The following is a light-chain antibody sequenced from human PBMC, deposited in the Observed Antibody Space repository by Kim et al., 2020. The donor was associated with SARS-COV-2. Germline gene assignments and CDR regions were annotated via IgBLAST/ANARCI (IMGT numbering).Light chain of an antibody. J-gene: IGKJ5*01. CDR2: EVS. Sequence: DTVMTQTPVSLSVTPGQPASISCKSSDSLLYSDGKTYLHWYLQRPGQSPHLLISEVSSRFSGVPDRFSGSGSQTDFTLEISRVEPEDVGFYYCMQTIFLPVTFGQGTRLEIK. V-gene: IGKV2-29*02. CDR1: DSLLYSDGKTY. CDR3: MQTIFLPVT.